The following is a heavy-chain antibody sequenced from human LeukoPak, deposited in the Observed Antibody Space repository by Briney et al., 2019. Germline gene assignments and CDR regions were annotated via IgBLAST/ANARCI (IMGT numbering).Heavy chain of an antibody. J-gene: IGHJ6*02. Sequence: PSETLSLTCTVSGGFISSYWWSWIRQSAGQGVEWIGRSSIGDSTTYNPSLRSRVTMSVDTSKNQFSLNLSSMTAADTAVYYCARASRISRYSGVDVWGPGTTVTVSS. CDR3: ARASRISRYSGVDV. CDR2: SSIGDST. V-gene: IGHV4-4*07. D-gene: IGHD2-2*01. CDR1: GGFISSYW.